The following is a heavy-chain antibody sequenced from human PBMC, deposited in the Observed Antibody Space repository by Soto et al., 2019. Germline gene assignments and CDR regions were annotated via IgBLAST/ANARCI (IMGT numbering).Heavy chain of an antibody. D-gene: IGHD2-2*01. CDR3: AKPVRNIVVVPAATGSYNWFDP. CDR1: GYTFTSYG. CDR2: ISAYNGNT. V-gene: IGHV1-18*01. J-gene: IGHJ5*02. Sequence: ASAKVSCKASGYTFTSYGISWVRQAPGQGLEWMGLISAYNGNTNYAQKLQGRVTMTTDTSTSTAYLELRSLRSDDTAVYYCAKPVRNIVVVPAATGSYNWFDPWGQGTXVTVSS.